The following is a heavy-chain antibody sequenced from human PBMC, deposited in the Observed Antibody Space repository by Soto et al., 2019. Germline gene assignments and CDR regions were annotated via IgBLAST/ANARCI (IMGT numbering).Heavy chain of an antibody. D-gene: IGHD2-8*01. CDR3: VTYPSMVLDAFDI. CDR2: MNPNSGNT. V-gene: IGHV1-8*01. Sequence: QVQLVQSGAEVKKPGASVKVSCKASGYTSTSYDINWVRQATGQGLEWMGWMNPNSGNTGYAQKLQGRVTMTRSTSISTAYMELSSLTSEATAVYYGVTYPSMVLDAFDIWGQGTKVTVSA. CDR1: GYTSTSYD. J-gene: IGHJ3*02.